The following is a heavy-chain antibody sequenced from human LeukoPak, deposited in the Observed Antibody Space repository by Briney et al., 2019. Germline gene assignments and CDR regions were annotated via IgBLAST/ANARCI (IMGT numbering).Heavy chain of an antibody. V-gene: IGHV3-23*01. D-gene: IGHD4-23*01. Sequence: PGGSLRLSCAASGFTFSSYAMSWVRQAPGKGLEGVSAISGSGGSTYYADSVKGRLTISRDNSKNTLYLQMNSLRAEDTAVYYCAKNTVVTPSWFDPWGQGTLVTVSS. J-gene: IGHJ5*02. CDR2: ISGSGGST. CDR3: AKNTVVTPSWFDP. CDR1: GFTFSSYA.